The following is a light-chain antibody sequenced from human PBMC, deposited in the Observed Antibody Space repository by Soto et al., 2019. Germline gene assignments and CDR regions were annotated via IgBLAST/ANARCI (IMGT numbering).Light chain of an antibody. V-gene: IGLV2-14*01. J-gene: IGLJ3*02. CDR2: EVS. CDR3: SSYTTSNTWV. CDR1: SSDVGGHNY. Sequence: QSALIQPASVSGSPGQTITISCTGSSSDVGGHNYVSWFQHLPGKAPKLMISEVSSRPSGVSNRFSGSKSGNTASLTVSELQADDEADYYCSSYTTSNTWVFGGGTKLTVL.